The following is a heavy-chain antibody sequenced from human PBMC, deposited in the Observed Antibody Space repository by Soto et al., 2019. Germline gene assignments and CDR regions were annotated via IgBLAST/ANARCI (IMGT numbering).Heavy chain of an antibody. CDR2: ISGSGGST. CDR3: AKAPITIFGVVIKTHFDY. D-gene: IGHD3-3*01. J-gene: IGHJ4*02. Sequence: PGGSLRLSVAASGFTFSSYAMSWVRQAPGKGLEWVSAISGSGGSTYYADSVKGRFTISRDNSKNTLYLQMNSLRAEDTAVYYCAKAPITIFGVVIKTHFDYWGQGTLVTVSS. CDR1: GFTFSSYA. V-gene: IGHV3-23*01.